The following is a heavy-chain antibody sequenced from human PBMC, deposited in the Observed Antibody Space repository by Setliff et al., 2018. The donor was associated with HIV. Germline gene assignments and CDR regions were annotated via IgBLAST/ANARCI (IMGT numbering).Heavy chain of an antibody. J-gene: IGHJ6*03. D-gene: IGHD3-16*01. CDR3: ARARRDAYDRGRRNHYYIDV. V-gene: IGHV1-8*02. CDR1: GYTFSSYD. Sequence: ASVKVSCKASGYTFSSYDINGVRQATGQGLEGMGWMNPNSGNTGYAQKFQGRVTMTRDTSISTAYMELNNLKFEDTAVYYCARARRDAYDRGRRNHYYIDVWGKGTTVTVSS. CDR2: MNPNSGNT.